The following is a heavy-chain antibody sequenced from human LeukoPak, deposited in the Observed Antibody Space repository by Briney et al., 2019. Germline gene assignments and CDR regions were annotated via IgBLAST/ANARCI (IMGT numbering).Heavy chain of an antibody. Sequence: GGSLRLSCAPSGFAFSRYWMSWVRQAPGKGLEWVANINEDGSEEYYVDSVRGRFTIARDNAKNSLYLQMNSLRAEDTAVYYCARAGDGTAARDYWGQGTLVTVSS. CDR1: GFAFSRYW. CDR3: ARAGDGTAARDY. D-gene: IGHD2-15*01. J-gene: IGHJ4*02. V-gene: IGHV3-7*01. CDR2: INEDGSEE.